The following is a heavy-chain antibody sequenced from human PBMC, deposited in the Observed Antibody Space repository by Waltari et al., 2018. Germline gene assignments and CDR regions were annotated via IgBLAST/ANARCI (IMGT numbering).Heavy chain of an antibody. CDR3: ARDQDFDWLLLLDY. D-gene: IGHD3-9*01. CDR1: GFTFSSYS. J-gene: IGHJ4*02. Sequence: EVQLVESGGGLVQPGGSLRLSCAASGFTFSSYSMNWVRQAPGKWLEWGSYSSSSSSTIYYADSVKGRFTISRDNAKNSLYLQMNSLRAEDTAVYYCARDQDFDWLLLLDYWGQGTLVTVSS. V-gene: IGHV3-48*04. CDR2: SSSSSSTI.